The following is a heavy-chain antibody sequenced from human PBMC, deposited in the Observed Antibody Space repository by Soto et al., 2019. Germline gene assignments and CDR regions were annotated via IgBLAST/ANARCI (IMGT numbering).Heavy chain of an antibody. CDR1: GGSISASF. V-gene: IGHV4-59*01. CDR3: AGLPSYSGYNSSVFDI. D-gene: IGHD5-12*01. J-gene: IGHJ3*02. CDR2: ISYRGTT. Sequence: QVQLQASGPGLVKPSETLSLTCTVSGGSISASFWSWIRQPPGQGLEWIGYISYRGTTTSKPSLKSRLTMSVETSKNQFSLRLSSVTAADAAVYYCAGLPSYSGYNSSVFDIWGQGTMVTVSS.